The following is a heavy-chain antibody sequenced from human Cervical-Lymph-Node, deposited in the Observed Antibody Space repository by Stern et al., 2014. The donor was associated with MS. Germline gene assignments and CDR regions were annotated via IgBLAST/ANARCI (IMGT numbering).Heavy chain of an antibody. V-gene: IGHV1-69*01. CDR3: AKEDEGREY. CDR1: GGTFNNNA. J-gene: IGHJ4*01. Sequence: VQLVQSGAEGRKPGASGKVSCETAGGTFNNNAITWVRQAPGPGLEWKGGVIPICGIPNYAQKFQGRVTITADESTSTTYMELSRLRSEDTAIYYCAKEDEGREYWGHGTLVTVSS. CDR2: VIPICGIP.